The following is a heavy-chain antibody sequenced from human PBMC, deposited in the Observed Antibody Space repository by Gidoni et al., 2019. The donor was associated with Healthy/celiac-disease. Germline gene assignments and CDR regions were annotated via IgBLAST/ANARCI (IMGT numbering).Heavy chain of an antibody. V-gene: IGHV3-21*01. CDR3: ARSGQDYYDSSGYYRSLDGMDV. CDR2: ISSSSSYI. J-gene: IGHJ6*02. D-gene: IGHD3-22*01. Sequence: EVQLVESGGGLVKPGGSLRLSCAASGFTFSSYSMNWVRQAPGKGLEWVSSISSSSSYIYYADSVKGRFTISRDNAKNSLYLQMNSLRAEDTAVYYCARSGQDYYDSSGYYRSLDGMDVWGQGTTVTVSS. CDR1: GFTFSSYS.